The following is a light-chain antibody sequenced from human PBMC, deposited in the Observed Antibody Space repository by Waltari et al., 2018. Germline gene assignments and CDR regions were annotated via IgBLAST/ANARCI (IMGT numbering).Light chain of an antibody. Sequence: QSVLTQPPSASGTPGPRVTISCSGRASNIGANVVKWYQPFPGKAPKLVIYRNDQRPSGVLDRFSGSKSGTSASLAISGLQSEDEADYYCATWDDSPNGHWVFGGGTKVTVL. J-gene: IGLJ3*02. CDR1: ASNIGANV. CDR3: ATWDDSPNGHWV. CDR2: RND. V-gene: IGLV1-44*01.